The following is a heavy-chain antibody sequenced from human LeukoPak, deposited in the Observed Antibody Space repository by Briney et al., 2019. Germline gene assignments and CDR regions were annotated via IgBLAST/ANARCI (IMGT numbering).Heavy chain of an antibody. Sequence: PGGSLRLSCAASGFTFSSYSMNWVRQAPGKGLEWVSSISSSSSYIYYVDPVTGRFTISRDNAKKSVYLQMNSLRAEDTAVYYCARDEDGDYTPDYWGQGTLITVSS. CDR3: ARDEDGDYTPDY. CDR1: GFTFSSYS. V-gene: IGHV3-21*01. J-gene: IGHJ4*02. CDR2: ISSSSSYI. D-gene: IGHD4-17*01.